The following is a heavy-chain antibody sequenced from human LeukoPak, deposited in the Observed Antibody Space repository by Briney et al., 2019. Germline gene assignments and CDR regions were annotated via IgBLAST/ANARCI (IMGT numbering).Heavy chain of an antibody. J-gene: IGHJ3*02. CDR3: ARKQTTGAFDI. CDR2: TYYRSKLYN. CDR1: GDSLSSNSAA. V-gene: IGHV6-1*01. Sequence: SQTLSLTCALSGDSLSSNSAAWNWVRPSPSRGLEWLGRTYYRSKLYNDYAVSVKGLITINPDTSKNQFSLQLNSVTPEDAAVYYCARKQTTGAFDIWGQGTMVTVSS. D-gene: IGHD1-1*01.